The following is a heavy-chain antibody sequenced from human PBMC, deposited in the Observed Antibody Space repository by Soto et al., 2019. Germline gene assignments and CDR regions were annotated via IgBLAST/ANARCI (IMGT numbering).Heavy chain of an antibody. CDR3: AKATRRIAAAGIFFDY. Sequence: GGSLRLSCAASGFTFSSYAMGWVRQAPGKGLEWVSAISGSGGSTYYADSVKGRFTISRDNSKNTLYLQMNSLRAEDTAVYYCAKATRRIAAAGIFFDYWGQGTLVTVSS. CDR1: GFTFSSYA. V-gene: IGHV3-23*01. D-gene: IGHD6-13*01. CDR2: ISGSGGST. J-gene: IGHJ4*02.